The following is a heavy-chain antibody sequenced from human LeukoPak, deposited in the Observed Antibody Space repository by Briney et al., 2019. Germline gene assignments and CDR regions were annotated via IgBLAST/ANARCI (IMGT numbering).Heavy chain of an antibody. V-gene: IGHV3-33*08. CDR3: ARDRLGPATAILDY. Sequence: PGGSLRLSCAASGFTFSSYEMNWVRQAPGKGLEWVAVIWYDGSNKYYADSVKGRFTISRDNSKNTLYLQMNSLRAEDTAVYYCARDRLGPATAILDYWGQGTLVTVSS. CDR2: IWYDGSNK. J-gene: IGHJ4*02. D-gene: IGHD2-2*02. CDR1: GFTFSSYE.